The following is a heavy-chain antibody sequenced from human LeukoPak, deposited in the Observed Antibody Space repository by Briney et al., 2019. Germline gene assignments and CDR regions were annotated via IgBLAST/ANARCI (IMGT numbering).Heavy chain of an antibody. V-gene: IGHV3-66*01. J-gene: IGHJ4*02. D-gene: IGHD2-2*01. CDR1: GFAVISNY. CDR3: ARSGTRYCTGTSCRSYIDY. Sequence: PGGSLRLSCAASGFAVISNYMSWVRQAPGKGLEWVSVIYPEGSTYYAVSVKARFTISRDNSKGTLYLQMNSLRAEDTAVYYCARSGTRYCTGTSCRSYIDYWGRGTLVSVSS. CDR2: IYPEGST.